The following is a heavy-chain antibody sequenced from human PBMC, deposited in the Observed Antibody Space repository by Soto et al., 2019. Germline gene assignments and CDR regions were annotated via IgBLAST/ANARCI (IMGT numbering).Heavy chain of an antibody. J-gene: IGHJ6*02. Sequence: SVMVSCKASGGTFSSYAISWVRQAPGQGLEWMGGIXPIXXTXXXXXKXXGRVTITADESTSTAYMELSSLRSEDTAVYYCAKGSPHDYYYYGMDVWGQGTTVTVSS. CDR2: IXPIXXTX. CDR3: AKGSPHDYYYYGMDV. V-gene: IGHV1-69*13. CDR1: GGTFSSYA.